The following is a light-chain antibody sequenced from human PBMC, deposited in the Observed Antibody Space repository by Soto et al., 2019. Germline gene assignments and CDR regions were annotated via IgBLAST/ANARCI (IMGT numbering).Light chain of an antibody. CDR1: SSNIGSNT. J-gene: IGLJ2*01. CDR2: DNT. V-gene: IGLV1-40*01. CDR3: QSSDISLSDVV. Sequence: QPVLTQPPSASGTPGQRVTLSCSGSSSNIGSNTVNWHQQLPRTAPKLLIYDNTNRPSGVPDRFSGSKSGTSASLAITGLQAEDEADYYCQSSDISLSDVVFGGGTKLTVL.